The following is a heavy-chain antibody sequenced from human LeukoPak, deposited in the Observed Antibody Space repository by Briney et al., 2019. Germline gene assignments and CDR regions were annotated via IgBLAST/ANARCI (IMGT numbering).Heavy chain of an antibody. CDR2: MNPNSGNT. V-gene: IGHV1-8*01. J-gene: IGHJ4*02. CDR1: GYTFTSYD. CDR3: ARVDIATGGD. Sequence: ASVKVSCKASGYTFTSYDINWVRQVTGQGLEWMGWMNPNSGNTGYAQKFQGRVTMTRNTSISTAYMELSRLRSDDTAVYYRARVDIATGGDWGQGTLVTVSS. D-gene: IGHD5-12*01.